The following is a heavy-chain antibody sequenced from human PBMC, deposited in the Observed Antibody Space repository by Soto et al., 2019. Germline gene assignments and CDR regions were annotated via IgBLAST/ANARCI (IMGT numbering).Heavy chain of an antibody. CDR2: MSPNRGGT. D-gene: IGHD1-26*01. CDR1: GYTFTAYS. Sequence: RASVKVSCNATGYTFTAYSVHWVRQAPGQGLEWMGWMSPNRGGTNYAQSFQGRVTMTWDTSISTAFMELRSLKSDDTALYFCARSSGTYSDFDYWGQRTQVTVSS. J-gene: IGHJ4*02. CDR3: ARSSGTYSDFDY. V-gene: IGHV1-2*02.